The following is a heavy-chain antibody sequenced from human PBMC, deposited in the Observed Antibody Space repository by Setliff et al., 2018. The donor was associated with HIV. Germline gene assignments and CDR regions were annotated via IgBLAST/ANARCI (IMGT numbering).Heavy chain of an antibody. Sequence: SLTCAIYGGSFSGNYWSWIRQPPGKGLEWIGEINYSGITNHNPFLKSRVTISVDTSKKQFSLKLNSVTAADSAIYYCAATYCRGGGRDCPQMYDYWGQGSLVTVSS. D-gene: IGHD2-15*01. CDR3: AATYCRGGGRDCPQMYDY. V-gene: IGHV4-34*01. CDR1: GGSFSGNY. CDR2: INYSGIT. J-gene: IGHJ4*02.